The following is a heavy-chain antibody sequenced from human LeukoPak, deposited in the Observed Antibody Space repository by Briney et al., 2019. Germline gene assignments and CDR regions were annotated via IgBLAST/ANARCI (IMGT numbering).Heavy chain of an antibody. CDR1: GFTFSSYA. CDR3: AQGRSSTSWLGY. D-gene: IGHD2-2*01. Sequence: GGSLRLSCAASGFTFSSYAMSWVRQAPGKGLEWVSAISGSGGSTYYADSVKGRFTISRDNPKNTLYLQMNSLRAEDTAVYYCAQGRSSTSWLGYWGQGTLVTVSS. J-gene: IGHJ4*02. CDR2: ISGSGGST. V-gene: IGHV3-23*01.